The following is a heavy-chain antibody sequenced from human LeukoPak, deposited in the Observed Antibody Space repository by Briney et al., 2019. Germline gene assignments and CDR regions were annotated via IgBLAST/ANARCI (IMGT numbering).Heavy chain of an antibody. V-gene: IGHV3-30*04. Sequence: GGSLRLSCAASGFTFSSYAMHWVRQAPGKGLEWVAVISYDGSNKYYADSVKGRFTISRDNSKNTLYLQMNSLRAEETAVYYCARGGIVVVSYWGQGTLGTVSS. CDR1: GFTFSSYA. D-gene: IGHD3-22*01. CDR3: ARGGIVVVSY. CDR2: ISYDGSNK. J-gene: IGHJ4*02.